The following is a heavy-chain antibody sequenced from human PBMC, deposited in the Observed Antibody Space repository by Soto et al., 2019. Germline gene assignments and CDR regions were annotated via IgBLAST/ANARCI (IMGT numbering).Heavy chain of an antibody. CDR1: GYTLTELS. J-gene: IGHJ3*02. CDR2: FDPEDGET. Sequence: ASVKVSCKVSGYTLTELSMHWVRQAPGKGLEWMGGFDPEDGETIYAQKLQGRVTMTEDTSTDTAYMELSSLRSEDTAVYYCASNYYDSSGYYPDAFDIWGQGTMVTVSS. V-gene: IGHV1-24*01. D-gene: IGHD3-22*01. CDR3: ASNYYDSSGYYPDAFDI.